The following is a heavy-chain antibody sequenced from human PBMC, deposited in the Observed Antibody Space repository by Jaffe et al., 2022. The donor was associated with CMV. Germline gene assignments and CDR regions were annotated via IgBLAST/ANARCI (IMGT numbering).Heavy chain of an antibody. CDR2: INPSGGST. V-gene: IGHV1-46*01. D-gene: IGHD3-22*01. CDR3: ARTLNYYDSSGYEGVAFDI. CDR1: GYTFTSYY. J-gene: IGHJ3*02. Sequence: QVQLVQSGAEVKKPGASVKVSCKASGYTFTSYYMHWVRQAPGQGLEWMGIINPSGGSTSYAQKFQGRVTMTRDTSTSTVYMELSSLRSEDTAVYYCARTLNYYDSSGYEGVAFDIWGQGTMVTVSS.